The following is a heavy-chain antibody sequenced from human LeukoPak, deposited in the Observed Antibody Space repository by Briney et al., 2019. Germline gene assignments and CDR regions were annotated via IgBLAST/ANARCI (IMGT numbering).Heavy chain of an antibody. V-gene: IGHV3-48*02. CDR1: GFTFTTYV. CDR2: IGTRDTAM. D-gene: IGHD2-21*01. J-gene: IGHJ5*02. Sequence: GGSLRLSCAASGFTFTTYVMNWVRQPPGGGLEWISYIGTRDTAMYYADSVKGRFTISRDNAKSSLYLQMNSLRDEDTGIYYCARGRGSSWGQGTLVTVSS. CDR3: ARGRGSS.